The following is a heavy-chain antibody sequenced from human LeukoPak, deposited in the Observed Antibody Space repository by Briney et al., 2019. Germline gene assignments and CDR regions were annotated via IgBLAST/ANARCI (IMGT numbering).Heavy chain of an antibody. CDR1: GFTFSDYY. CDR2: ISSSGSTI. J-gene: IGHJ6*03. D-gene: IGHD1-26*01. Sequence: GGSLRLSCAASGFTFSDYYMSWIRQAPGEGVEWVSYISSSGSTIYYADSVKGRFTISRDNAENSLYLQMNSLRAEDTAVYYCARALVGAYYYYMDVWGKGTTVTVSS. V-gene: IGHV3-11*01. CDR3: ARALVGAYYYYMDV.